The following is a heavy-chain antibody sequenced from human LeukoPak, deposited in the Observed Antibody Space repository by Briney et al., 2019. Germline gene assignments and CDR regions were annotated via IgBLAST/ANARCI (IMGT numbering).Heavy chain of an antibody. D-gene: IGHD3-3*01. Sequence: GGSLRLSCAASGFTVSSNYMSWVRQAPGKGLEWVSVIYSGGSTYYADSVKGRFTIPRDNSKNTLYLQMNSLRAEDTAVYYCATTSYYDFWSGLHYGMDVWGQGTTVTVSS. V-gene: IGHV3-66*01. CDR1: GFTVSSNY. CDR3: ATTSYYDFWSGLHYGMDV. CDR2: IYSGGST. J-gene: IGHJ6*02.